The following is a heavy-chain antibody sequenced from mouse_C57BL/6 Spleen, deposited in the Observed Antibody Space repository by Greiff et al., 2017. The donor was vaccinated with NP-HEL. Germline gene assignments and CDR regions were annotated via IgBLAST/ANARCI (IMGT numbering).Heavy chain of an antibody. J-gene: IGHJ1*03. D-gene: IGHD1-1*01. CDR2: IYYSGTI. V-gene: IGHV3-5*01. CDR1: GISITTGNSR. CDR3: AREGRYYYGSSYWYFDV. Sequence: DVKLQESGPGLVKPSQTVFLTCTVTGISITTGNSRWSWIRQFPGNKLEWIGYIYYSGTITYTQSLTSRNTITRDPPKHQCFLEMNSLTAEDTATYYCAREGRYYYGSSYWYFDVWGTGTTVTVSS.